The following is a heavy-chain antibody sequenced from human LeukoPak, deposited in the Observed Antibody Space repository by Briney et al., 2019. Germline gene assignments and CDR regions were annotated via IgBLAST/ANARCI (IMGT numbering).Heavy chain of an antibody. Sequence: GGSLRLSCAASGFTFSSYSMNWVRQAPGKGLEWVSSISSSSSYIYYADSVKGRFTISRDNAKNSLYLQMNSLRAEDTAVYYCARGGDYGDYDGNWFDPWGQGTLVTVSS. CDR2: ISSSSSYI. CDR1: GFTFSSYS. J-gene: IGHJ5*02. V-gene: IGHV3-21*01. D-gene: IGHD4-17*01. CDR3: ARGGDYGDYDGNWFDP.